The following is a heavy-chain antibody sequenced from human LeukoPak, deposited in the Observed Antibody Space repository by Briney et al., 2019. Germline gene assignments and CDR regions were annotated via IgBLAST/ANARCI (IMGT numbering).Heavy chain of an antibody. CDR2: IYYSGST. J-gene: IGHJ4*02. V-gene: IGHV4-39*01. CDR1: GGSISSSSYY. CDR3: ARTSGQQLAPIDY. D-gene: IGHD6-13*01. Sequence: SETLSLTCTVSGGSISSSSYYWGWIRQPPGKGLEWIGSIYYSGSTYYNPSLKSRVTISVDTSKNQFSLKLSSVTAADTAVYYCARTSGQQLAPIDYWGQGTLVTVSS.